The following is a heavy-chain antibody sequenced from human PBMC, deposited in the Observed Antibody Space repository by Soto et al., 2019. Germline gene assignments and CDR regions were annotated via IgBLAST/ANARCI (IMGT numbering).Heavy chain of an antibody. J-gene: IGHJ3*02. CDR2: ISGSGGST. V-gene: IGHV3-23*01. CDR3: ASSGSYWGGNAFDI. Sequence: AGGSLRLSCAASGFTFSSYAMSWVRQAPGKGLEWVSAISGSGGSTYYTDSVKGRFTISRDNAKNSLYLQMNSLRAEDTAVYYCASSGSYWGGNAFDIWGQGTMVTVSS. D-gene: IGHD1-26*01. CDR1: GFTFSSYA.